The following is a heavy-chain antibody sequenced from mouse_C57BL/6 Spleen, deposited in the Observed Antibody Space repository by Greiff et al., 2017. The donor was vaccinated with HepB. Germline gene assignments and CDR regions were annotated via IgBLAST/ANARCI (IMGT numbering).Heavy chain of an antibody. V-gene: IGHV14-1*01. Sequence: VQLKQSGAELVRPGASVKLSCTASGFNIKDYYMHWVKQRPEQGLEWIGRIDPEDGDTEYAPKFQGKATMTADTSSNTAYLQLSSLTSEDTAVYYGTRDSNYVTYYYAMDYWGQGTSVTVSS. CDR2: IDPEDGDT. D-gene: IGHD2-5*01. J-gene: IGHJ4*01. CDR3: TRDSNYVTYYYAMDY. CDR1: GFNIKDYY.